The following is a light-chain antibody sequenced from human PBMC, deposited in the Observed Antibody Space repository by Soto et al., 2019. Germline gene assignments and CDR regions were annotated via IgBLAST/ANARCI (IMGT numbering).Light chain of an antibody. Sequence: EIVLTQSPGTLSLSPGERATLSCRASQSVSSNYLAWYQQKPGQAPRLLIYGASGRATGIPDRFSGSGSGTDFTLTISRLEPEDFAVYYCQQYTSSPLTFGQGTKV. V-gene: IGKV3-20*01. CDR2: GAS. J-gene: IGKJ1*01. CDR1: QSVSSNY. CDR3: QQYTSSPLT.